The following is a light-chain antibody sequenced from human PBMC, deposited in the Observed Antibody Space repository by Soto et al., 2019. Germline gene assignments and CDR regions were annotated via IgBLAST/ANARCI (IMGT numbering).Light chain of an antibody. CDR1: SGHSSYA. CDR3: QTWVSGIEV. J-gene: IGLJ2*01. CDR2: INSDGSH. V-gene: IGLV4-69*01. Sequence: QLVLTQSPSASASLGASVKLTCTLSSGHSSYAIAWHQQQPEKGPRYLMKINSDGSHSKGDGIPDRFPGSSSGAERYLTISSLQSEDEADYYCQTWVSGIEVFGGGTKVTVL.